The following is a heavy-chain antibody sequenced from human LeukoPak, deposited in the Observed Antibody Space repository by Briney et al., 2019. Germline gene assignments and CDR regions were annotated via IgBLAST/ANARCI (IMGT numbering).Heavy chain of an antibody. CDR3: AKSVIFCSGYLGYYFDY. J-gene: IGHJ4*02. CDR2: ISGSGGST. V-gene: IGHV3-23*01. Sequence: PGGSLRLSCAASGFTFSSYAMSWVRQAPGKGLEWVSAISGSGGSTYYADSVKGRFTISRDNSKNTLYLQMNSLRAEDTAVYYCAKSVIFCSGYLGYYFDYWGQGTLVTVSS. CDR1: GFTFSSYA. D-gene: IGHD3-3*01.